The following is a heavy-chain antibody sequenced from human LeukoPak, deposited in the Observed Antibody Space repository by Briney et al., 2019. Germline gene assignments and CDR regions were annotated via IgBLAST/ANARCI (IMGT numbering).Heavy chain of an antibody. CDR3: ARARLYYDFWSGYHRVFDY. J-gene: IGHJ4*02. CDR1: GDSISSGYY. Sequence: PSETLSLTCAVSGDSISSGYYWGWIRQPPGKGLEWIGSIYHSGSTYYNPSLKSRVTISVDTSKNQFSLKLSSVTAADTAVYYCARARLYYDFWSGYHRVFDYWGQGTLVTVSS. CDR2: IYHSGST. V-gene: IGHV4-38-2*01. D-gene: IGHD3-3*01.